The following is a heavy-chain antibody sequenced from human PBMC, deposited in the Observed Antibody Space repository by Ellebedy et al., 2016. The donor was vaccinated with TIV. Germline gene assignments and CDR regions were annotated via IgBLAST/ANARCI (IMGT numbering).Heavy chain of an antibody. V-gene: IGHV3-23*01. D-gene: IGHD3-10*01. CDR1: GFTFSSYA. CDR3: AKRPDYYGSGSYKKQGYFDY. Sequence: GESLKISXAASGFTFSSYAMSWVRQAPGKGLEWVSAISGSGSSTYYADSVKGRFTISRDNPKNTLYLQMNSLRAEDTAVYYCAKRPDYYGSGSYKKQGYFDYWGQGTLVTVSS. J-gene: IGHJ4*02. CDR2: ISGSGSST.